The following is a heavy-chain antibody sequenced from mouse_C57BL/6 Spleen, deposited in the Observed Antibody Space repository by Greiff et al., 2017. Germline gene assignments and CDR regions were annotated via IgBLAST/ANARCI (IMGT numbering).Heavy chain of an antibody. D-gene: IGHD1-1*02. CDR1: GYTFTDYY. Sequence: VQLQQSGPELVKPGASVKISCKASGYTFTDYYMNWVKQSHGKSLEWIGDINPNNGGTSYNQKFKGKATLTVDKSSSTAYMELRSLTSEDSAVYYCALWGSGWGQGTTLTVSS. CDR2: INPNNGGT. V-gene: IGHV1-26*01. J-gene: IGHJ2*01. CDR3: ALWGSG.